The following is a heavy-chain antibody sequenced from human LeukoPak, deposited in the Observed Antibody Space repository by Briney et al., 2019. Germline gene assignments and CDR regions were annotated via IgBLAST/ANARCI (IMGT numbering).Heavy chain of an antibody. CDR2: IIPIFGTA. CDR1: GGTFSSYA. J-gene: IGHJ6*03. CDR3: ARVKAYSSSLYYYYYMDV. Sequence: ASVKVSCKASGGTFSSYAISWVRQAPGQGLEWMGGIIPIFGTANYAQKFQGRVTITTDESTSTAYMELSSLRSEDTAVYYCARVKAYSSSLYYYYYMDVWGKGTTVTVSS. V-gene: IGHV1-69*05. D-gene: IGHD6-6*01.